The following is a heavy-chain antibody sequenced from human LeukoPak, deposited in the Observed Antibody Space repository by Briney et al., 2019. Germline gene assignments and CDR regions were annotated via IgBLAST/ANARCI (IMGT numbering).Heavy chain of an antibody. CDR1: GFTVSSNY. V-gene: IGHV3-53*01. J-gene: IGHJ3*01. D-gene: IGHD3-22*01. CDR3: AKDYYYDPVDAFDV. Sequence: PGGSLRLSCAASGFTVSSNYMSWVRQAPGKGLEWVSVIYSGGSTYYADSVKGRFTISRDNSKNTLYLQMNSLRPEDTAVYYCAKDYYYDPVDAFDVWGQGTMVSVSS. CDR2: IYSGGST.